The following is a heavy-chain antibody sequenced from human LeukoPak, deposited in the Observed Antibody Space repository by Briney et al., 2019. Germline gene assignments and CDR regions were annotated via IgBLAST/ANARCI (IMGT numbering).Heavy chain of an antibody. Sequence: SVKVSCKASGGTFSSYAISWVRQAPGQGLKWMGRIIPILGIANYAQKFQGRATITADKSTSTAYMELSSLRSEDTAVYYCARLGSVTTVYDYWGQGTLVTVSS. CDR1: GGTFSSYA. D-gene: IGHD4-11*01. J-gene: IGHJ4*02. CDR2: IIPILGIA. V-gene: IGHV1-69*04. CDR3: ARLGSVTTVYDY.